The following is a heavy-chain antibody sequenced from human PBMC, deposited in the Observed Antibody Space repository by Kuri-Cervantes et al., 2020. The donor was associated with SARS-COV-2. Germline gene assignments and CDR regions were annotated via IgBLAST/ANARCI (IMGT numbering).Heavy chain of an antibody. CDR3: ARWARVRGVGCYYYYYMDV. V-gene: IGHV4-4*07. J-gene: IGHJ6*03. CDR1: GGSISSYY. D-gene: IGHD3-10*01. CDR2: IYTSGST. Sequence: SETLSLTCTVSGGSISSYYWSWIRQPAGKGLEWIGRIYTSGSTNYNPSLKSRVTMSVDTSKNQFSLKLSSVTAADTAVYYCARWARVRGVGCYYYYYMDVWGKGTTVTVSS.